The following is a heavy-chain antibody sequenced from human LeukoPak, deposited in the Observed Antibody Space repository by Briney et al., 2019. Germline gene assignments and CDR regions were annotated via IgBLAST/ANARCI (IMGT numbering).Heavy chain of an antibody. V-gene: IGHV3-23*01. D-gene: IGHD2-2*02. CDR1: GITFSSYA. CDR2: ISGSGGST. Sequence: GGSLRLSCAASGITFSSYAMSWVRQAPGKGLEWVSAISGSGGSTYYADPVKGRFTISRDNSKNTLYLQMNSLRAEDTAVYYCAKALGQLLYDFDYWGQGTLVTVSS. CDR3: AKALGQLLYDFDY. J-gene: IGHJ4*02.